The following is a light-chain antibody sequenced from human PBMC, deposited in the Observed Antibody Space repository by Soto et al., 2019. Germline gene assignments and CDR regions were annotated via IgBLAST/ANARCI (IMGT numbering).Light chain of an antibody. J-gene: IGKJ2*01. Sequence: EFVLTQSPATLSLSPGERATLSCRASQSVNSYLAWYQQKPGQAPRLLIYDASNRATGVPARFSGSGSGTDFTLTISSLEPEDFAVYYCQQRTNWLMYTFGQGTKLEIQ. CDR2: DAS. V-gene: IGKV3-11*01. CDR1: QSVNSY. CDR3: QQRTNWLMYT.